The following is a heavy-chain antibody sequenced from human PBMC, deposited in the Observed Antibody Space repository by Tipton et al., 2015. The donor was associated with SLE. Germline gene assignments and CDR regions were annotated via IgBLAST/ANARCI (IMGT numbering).Heavy chain of an antibody. V-gene: IGHV3-66*01. CDR1: GLIVNNNY. CDR3: ARGLFPNAVAGPVY. J-gene: IGHJ4*02. CDR2: IYSGGSS. Sequence: GSLRLSCAASGLIVNNNYMSWVRQAPGKGLEWVSVIYSGGSSNYADSVKGRFTISRDTSKNTVYLQMNSLRADDTAVYYCARGLFPNAVAGPVYWGQGTLVTVSS. D-gene: IGHD6-19*01.